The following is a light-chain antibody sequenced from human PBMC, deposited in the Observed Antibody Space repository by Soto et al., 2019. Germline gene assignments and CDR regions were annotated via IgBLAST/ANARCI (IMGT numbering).Light chain of an antibody. CDR3: QQYNGYPHT. CDR1: QSISTW. Sequence: DIQMTQSPSTLSASVGDRVTITCRASQSISTWLAWYQQKPGKAPKLLIYKASSLRNGVPSRFGGSGGGIEFTLTIYSLQPDDFASYYCQQYNGYPHTFGQGTKLEIK. J-gene: IGKJ2*01. CDR2: KAS. V-gene: IGKV1-5*03.